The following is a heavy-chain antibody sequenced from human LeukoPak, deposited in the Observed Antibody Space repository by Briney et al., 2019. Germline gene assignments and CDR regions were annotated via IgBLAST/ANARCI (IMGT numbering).Heavy chain of an antibody. CDR3: ARGEYQLLSYYYYYMDV. V-gene: IGHV4-59*01. Sequence: PSETLSLTCTVSGGSISSYYWSWIRQPPGKGLEWVGYIYYSGSTNYNTSLKSRVTISVDTSKNQFSLKQSSVTAADTAVYYCARGEYQLLSYYYYYMDVWGKGTTVTVSS. D-gene: IGHD2-2*01. CDR1: GGSISSYY. CDR2: IYYSGST. J-gene: IGHJ6*03.